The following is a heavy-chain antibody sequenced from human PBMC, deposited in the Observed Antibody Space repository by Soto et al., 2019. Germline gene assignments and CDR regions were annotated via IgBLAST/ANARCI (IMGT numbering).Heavy chain of an antibody. J-gene: IGHJ4*02. CDR3: TRGGGYSGYDPFDY. V-gene: IGHV3-74*01. CDR1: GFSFSIFW. D-gene: IGHD5-12*01. Sequence: EVQLVESGGDLVQPGGSLTLSCAASGFSFSIFWMHWVRQAPGKGLVWVSPVNGGGSSADYADSVKGRFTFSRDNDKNTLYLQMNSLTAEDTAVYYCTRGGGYSGYDPFDYWGQGTLVTVSS. CDR2: VNGGGSSA.